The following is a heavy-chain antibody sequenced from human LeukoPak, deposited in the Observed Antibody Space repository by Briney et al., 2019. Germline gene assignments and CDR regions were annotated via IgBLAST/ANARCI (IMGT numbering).Heavy chain of an antibody. CDR2: ISGGGVTT. CDR3: ARNQQLGGHSYYYYGMDV. D-gene: IGHD3-16*01. J-gene: IGHJ6*02. V-gene: IGHV3-23*01. CDR1: GFTSIAYA. Sequence: GGSLRLSCVGSGFTSIAYALTWARQAPGKGLEWVSGISGGGVTTYYADSVKGRFAISRDNSKNTLYLQMNSLRADDTAIYYCARNQQLGGHSYYYYGMDVWGQGTTVTVSS.